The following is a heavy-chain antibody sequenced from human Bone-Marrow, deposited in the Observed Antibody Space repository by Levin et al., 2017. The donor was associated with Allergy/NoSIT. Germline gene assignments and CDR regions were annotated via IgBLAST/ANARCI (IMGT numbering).Heavy chain of an antibody. CDR2: IDSGGNT. CDR3: ARGGKPTYYDFWNNRYSGMDV. V-gene: IGHV4-34*01. Sequence: SETLSLTCTVSGGSFNEYYWNWIRQSPGKGLDWIGEIDSGGNTNYSPSFQSRLTISVDTSKSQFSLNLSSLTAADTAVYYCARGGKPTYYDFWNNRYSGMDVWGQGTTVTVSS. D-gene: IGHD3/OR15-3a*01. CDR1: GGSFNEYY. J-gene: IGHJ6*02.